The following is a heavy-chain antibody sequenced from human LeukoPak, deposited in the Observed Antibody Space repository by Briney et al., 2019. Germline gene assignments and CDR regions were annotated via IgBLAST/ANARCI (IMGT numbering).Heavy chain of an antibody. D-gene: IGHD3-3*01. CDR1: GYSFTTCW. J-gene: IGHJ6*03. CDR2: IYPGDSDT. V-gene: IGHV5-51*01. CDR3: ARRTNDFWSGSAYYYYMDV. Sequence: GESLKISCKGSGYSFTTCWIGWVRQMPGKGLEWMGVIYPGDSDTRYSPSFQGQVTISADKSINTAYLQWSSLKASDTAMYYCARRTNDFWSGSAYYYYMDVWGKGTTVTVSS.